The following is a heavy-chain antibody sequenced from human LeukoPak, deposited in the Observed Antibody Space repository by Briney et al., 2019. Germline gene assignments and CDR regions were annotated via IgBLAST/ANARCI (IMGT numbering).Heavy chain of an antibody. V-gene: IGHV3-48*04. CDR2: IGSISSAI. D-gene: IGHD3-9*01. Sequence: GGSLRLSCAASGFTFSSYSMNWVRQAPGKGLEWVAYIGSISSAIYDADSVKGRFTISRDNAKNSLYLQMNSLRAEDTAVYYCAKDQYYDILTGPKTIYYYYGMGVWGQGTTVTVSS. CDR3: AKDQYYDILTGPKTIYYYYGMGV. CDR1: GFTFSSYS. J-gene: IGHJ6*02.